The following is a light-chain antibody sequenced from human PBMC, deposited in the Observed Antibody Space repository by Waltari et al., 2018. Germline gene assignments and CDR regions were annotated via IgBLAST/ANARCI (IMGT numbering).Light chain of an antibody. CDR3: CSYAGSYIV. V-gene: IGLV2-11*01. Sequence: QSALTQPRSVSGSPGQSVAISCTGTSSDVGGYNYVSWYQQHPGKVHKVVIYDFSKRPSGVPARFSGSKSGNTASLTISGLQADDEADYYCCSYAGSYIVFGAGTKVTVL. CDR1: SSDVGGYNY. J-gene: IGLJ1*01. CDR2: DFS.